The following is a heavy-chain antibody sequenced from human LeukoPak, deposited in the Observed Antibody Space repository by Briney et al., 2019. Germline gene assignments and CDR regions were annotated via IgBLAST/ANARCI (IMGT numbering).Heavy chain of an antibody. CDR2: IKQDGGEE. V-gene: IGHV3-7*03. J-gene: IGHJ4*02. D-gene: IGHD2/OR15-2a*01. CDR1: GFTFSNAW. CDR3: ARDKIEGPSNFDN. Sequence: GRSLRLSCAASGFTFSNAWMTWVRQAPGKGPEWVANIKQDGGEEYYVDSVKGRFTISRDNAKNSLYLQMSSLRAEDTAIYYCARDKIEGPSNFDNWGQGILVIVSS.